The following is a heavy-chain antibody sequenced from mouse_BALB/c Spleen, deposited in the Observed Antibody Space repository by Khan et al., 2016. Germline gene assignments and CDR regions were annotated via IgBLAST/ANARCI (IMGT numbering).Heavy chain of an antibody. D-gene: IGHD2-10*01. Sequence: QVQLKESGAELAKPGASVKMSCKASGYTFTSYWMHWVKQRPGQGLEWIGYINPSTGYTEYNQKFKDKATLTADKSSRTAYMQLSSLTSEDSEVYWYARCAYYGNSWFAYWGQGTLVTVSA. V-gene: IGHV1-7*01. CDR3: ARCAYYGNSWFAY. CDR2: INPSTGYT. CDR1: GYTFTSYW. J-gene: IGHJ3*01.